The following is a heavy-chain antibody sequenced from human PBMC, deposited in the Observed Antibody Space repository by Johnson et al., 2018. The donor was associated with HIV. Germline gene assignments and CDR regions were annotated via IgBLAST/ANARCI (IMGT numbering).Heavy chain of an antibody. CDR1: GFNFRTNG. D-gene: IGHD6-13*01. CDR2: IRFDGSNK. V-gene: IGHV3-30*02. CDR3: AKHNGLDSSWPFDAFDI. J-gene: IGHJ3*02. Sequence: QEQLVESGGGVVQPGGPLRLSCAASGFNFRTNGMHWVRQAPGKGLEWVAFIRFDGSNKYYVDSVKGRFTISRDSSKNTLYLQMNSLRPEDTAVYYCAKHNGLDSSWPFDAFDIWGQGTRVTVSS.